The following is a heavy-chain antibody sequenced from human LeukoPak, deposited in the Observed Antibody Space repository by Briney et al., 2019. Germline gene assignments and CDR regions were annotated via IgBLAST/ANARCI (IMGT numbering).Heavy chain of an antibody. Sequence: PSETLSLTCAVSGGSISSGGYSWSWIRQPPGKGLEWIGEINHSGSTNYNPSLKSRVTISVDTSKNQFSLKLSSVTAADTAVYYCARDAGPAPFHYYYYYGMDVWGQGTTVTVSS. CDR3: ARDAGPAPFHYYYYYGMDV. CDR1: GGSISSGGYS. D-gene: IGHD2-2*01. CDR2: INHSGST. J-gene: IGHJ6*02. V-gene: IGHV4-30-2*01.